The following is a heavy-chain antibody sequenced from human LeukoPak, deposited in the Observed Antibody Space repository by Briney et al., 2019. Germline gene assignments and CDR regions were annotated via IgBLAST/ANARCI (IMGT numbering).Heavy chain of an antibody. J-gene: IGHJ6*02. V-gene: IGHV3-30-3*01. CDR1: GFTFSSYA. D-gene: IGHD6-19*01. CDR2: ISYDGSNK. Sequence: PGGSLRLSCAASGFTFSSYAMHWVRQAPGKGLEWVAVISYDGSNKYYADSVKGRFTISRDNSKNTLYLQMNSLRAEDTAVYYCARGLYSSGWYSGFYYYYGMDVWGQGTTVTVSS. CDR3: ARGLYSSGWYSGFYYYYGMDV.